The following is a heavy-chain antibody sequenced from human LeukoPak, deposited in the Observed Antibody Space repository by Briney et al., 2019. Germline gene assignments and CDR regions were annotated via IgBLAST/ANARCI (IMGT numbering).Heavy chain of an antibody. Sequence: GGSLRLSCAASGFTFSSYAMSWVRQALGKGLEWVSAISGSGGSTYYADSVKGRFTISRDNSKNTLYLQMNSLRAEDTAVYYVTILNYYYYYMDVWGKGTTVTVSS. CDR1: GFTFSSYA. V-gene: IGHV3-23*01. CDR3: TILNYYYYYMDV. J-gene: IGHJ6*03. CDR2: ISGSGGST. D-gene: IGHD3-9*01.